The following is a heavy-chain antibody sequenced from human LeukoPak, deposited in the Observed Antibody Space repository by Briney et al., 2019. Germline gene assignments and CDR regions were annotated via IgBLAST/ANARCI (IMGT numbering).Heavy chain of an antibody. D-gene: IGHD2-2*02. J-gene: IGHJ5*02. CDR3: ARGEYQLLYGLFDP. Sequence: PSVTLSLTCTVSGGSISSYYWSWIRQPPGKGLEWIGYIYYSGSTNYNPSLKSRVTISVDTSKNQFSLKLSSVTAADTAVYYCARGEYQLLYGLFDPWGQGTLVTVSS. CDR1: GGSISSYY. V-gene: IGHV4-59*01. CDR2: IYYSGST.